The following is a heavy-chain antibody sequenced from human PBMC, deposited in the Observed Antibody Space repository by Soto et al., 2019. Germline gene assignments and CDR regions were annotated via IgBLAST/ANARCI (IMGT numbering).Heavy chain of an antibody. Sequence: ASVKVSCTASGYTFTSYAMHWVRQAPGQRLEWMGWINAGNGNTKYSQKFQGRVTITRDTSASTAYMELSSLRSEDTAVYYCARSPLMGYATNWFDPWGQGTLVTVSS. CDR2: INAGNGNT. D-gene: IGHD2-8*01. CDR1: GYTFTSYA. CDR3: ARSPLMGYATNWFDP. V-gene: IGHV1-3*01. J-gene: IGHJ5*02.